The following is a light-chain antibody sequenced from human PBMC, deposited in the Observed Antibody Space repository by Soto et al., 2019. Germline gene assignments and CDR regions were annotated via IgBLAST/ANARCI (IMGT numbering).Light chain of an antibody. CDR1: QSVSSN. J-gene: IGKJ1*01. V-gene: IGKV3-15*01. CDR2: GAS. CDR3: QQYDNWWT. Sequence: EIVMTQSPATLSVSPGERATLSCRASQSVSSNLAWYQKKPGQAPRLLIYGASTRATGIPARFSGSGSGTEFTLTISSLQSEDFAVYYCQQYDNWWTFGQGTGVEIK.